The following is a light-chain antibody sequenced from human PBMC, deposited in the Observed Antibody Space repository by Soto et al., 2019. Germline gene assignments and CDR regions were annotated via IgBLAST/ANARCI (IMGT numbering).Light chain of an antibody. CDR3: QQNLGVHT. V-gene: IGKV3-11*01. J-gene: IGKJ1*01. CDR2: DAS. Sequence: EIVLTQSPATLSLSPGERATLSCRASQSVSSYLAWYQQKPGQAPRLLIYDASNRATGIPARFSGSGSGTDFTLTISSLGPEDFAVYYCQQNLGVHTFGQGTKVDIK. CDR1: QSVSSY.